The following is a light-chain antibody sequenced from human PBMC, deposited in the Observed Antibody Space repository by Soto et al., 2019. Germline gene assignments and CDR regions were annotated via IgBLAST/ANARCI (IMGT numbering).Light chain of an antibody. CDR3: SSYTSSSTRV. CDR2: DVS. CDR1: SSDVGGYNY. J-gene: IGLJ1*01. Sequence: ALTQPASVSGSPGQSITISCTGTSSDVGGYNYVSWYQQHPGKAPKLMIYDVSNRPSGVSNRFSGSKSGNTASLSISGLQAEDEADYYCSSYTSSSTRVFGTGTKVTVL. V-gene: IGLV2-14*01.